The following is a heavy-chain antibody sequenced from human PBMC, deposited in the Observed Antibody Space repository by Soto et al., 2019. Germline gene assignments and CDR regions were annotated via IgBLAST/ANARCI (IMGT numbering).Heavy chain of an antibody. Sequence: QVQLVQSGAEVKKPGSSVKVSCKASGGTFSSYAISWVRQAPGQGLEWMGGIIPIFGTANYAQKFQGRVTITADESASTAYMELRSLRSEDTAVYYCASSVWAAAGTGAFDIWGQGTMVTVSS. CDR2: IIPIFGTA. CDR3: ASSVWAAAGTGAFDI. V-gene: IGHV1-69*12. CDR1: GGTFSSYA. J-gene: IGHJ3*02. D-gene: IGHD6-13*01.